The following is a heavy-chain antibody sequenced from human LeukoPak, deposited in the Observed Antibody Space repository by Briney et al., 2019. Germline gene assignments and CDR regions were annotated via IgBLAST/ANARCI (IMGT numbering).Heavy chain of an antibody. J-gene: IGHJ5*02. D-gene: IGHD3-22*01. CDR1: GASVSSSNW. CDR3: ANRDYSETSGYYWSWFDP. CDR2: ISHSGIT. Sequence: SETLSLTCAVSGASVSSSNWWSWVRQPPGKGLEWIGDISHSGITNYNPSLKSRVTMSVDKSKNQFSLKLSSVTAADTAQYYCANRDYSETSGYYWSWFDPWGQGTLVTVSS. V-gene: IGHV4-4*02.